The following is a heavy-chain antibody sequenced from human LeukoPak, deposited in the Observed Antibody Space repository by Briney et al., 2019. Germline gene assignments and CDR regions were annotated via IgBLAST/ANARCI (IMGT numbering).Heavy chain of an antibody. CDR1: GYTFTSYD. J-gene: IGHJ4*02. CDR2: MNPNSGNT. D-gene: IGHD5-18*01. Sequence: ASVKVSCKASGYTFTSYDINWVRQATGQGLEWMGWMNPNSGNTGYAQKFQGRVTITRNTSISTAYMELNRLRAEDTAVYYCARDRNVDTAMELCRLDYWGQGTLVTVSS. V-gene: IGHV1-8*03. CDR3: ARDRNVDTAMELCRLDY.